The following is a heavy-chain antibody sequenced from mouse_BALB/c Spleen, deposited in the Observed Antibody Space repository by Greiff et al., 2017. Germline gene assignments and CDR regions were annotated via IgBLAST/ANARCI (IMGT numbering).Heavy chain of an antibody. D-gene: IGHD1-1*01. V-gene: IGHV1-82*01. J-gene: IGHJ4*01. Sequence: QVQLQQSGPELVKPGASVKISCKASGYAFSSSWMNWVKQRPGQGLEWIGRIYPGDGDTNYNGKFKGKATLTADKSSSTAYMQLSSLTSVDSAVYFCARDYYGSSHAMDYWGQGTSVTVSS. CDR3: ARDYYGSSHAMDY. CDR1: GYAFSSSW. CDR2: IYPGDGDT.